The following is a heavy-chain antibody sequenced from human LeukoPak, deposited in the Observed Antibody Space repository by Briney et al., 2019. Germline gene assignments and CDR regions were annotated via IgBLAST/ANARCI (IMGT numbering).Heavy chain of an antibody. D-gene: IGHD3-10*01. CDR2: ISSSGNTI. CDR1: GFTFSDYY. Sequence: PGGSLRLSCAASGFTFSDYYMSWIRQAPGKGLEWVSYISSSGNTIYYADSVKGRFTISRDNAKNSLYLQMNSLRAEDTAVYYCARRTKYYYGSGRQWGYYYYYYMDVWGKGTTVTISS. V-gene: IGHV3-11*04. CDR3: ARRTKYYYGSGRQWGYYYYYYMDV. J-gene: IGHJ6*03.